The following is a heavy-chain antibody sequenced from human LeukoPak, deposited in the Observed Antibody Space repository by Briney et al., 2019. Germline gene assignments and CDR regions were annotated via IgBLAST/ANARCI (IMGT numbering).Heavy chain of an antibody. CDR1: GFTFNNYG. V-gene: IGHV3-30*02. J-gene: IGHJ6*03. D-gene: IGHD3-10*01. Sequence: GGSLRLSCAASGFTFNNYGMHWVRQAPGKGLEWVAFIRYNGNNQYYADSVKGRFTISRDNSKNTLYLQMNGLKGDDTAVYYCAKDSAFYYIDVWGKGTTVIISS. CDR3: AKDSAFYYIDV. CDR2: IRYNGNNQ.